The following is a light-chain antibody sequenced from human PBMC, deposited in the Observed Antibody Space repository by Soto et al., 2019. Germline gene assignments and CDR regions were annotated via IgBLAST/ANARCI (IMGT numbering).Light chain of an antibody. CDR2: RDS. J-gene: IGLJ1*01. V-gene: IGLV1-47*01. CDR1: SSNIGNNY. Sequence: QSVLIQPPSASGTPGQRVTVSCSGSSSNIGNNYVYWFQQLPGAAPKLLIYRDSERPSGVPDRISGSKSGTSATLGITGFQTGDEADYYCGSWDSSLSAYVFGTGTKVTVL. CDR3: GSWDSSLSAYV.